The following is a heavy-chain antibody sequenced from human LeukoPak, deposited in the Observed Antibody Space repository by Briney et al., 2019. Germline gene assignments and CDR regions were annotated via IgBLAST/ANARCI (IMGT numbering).Heavy chain of an antibody. CDR1: GGSFSGYY. CDR3: AREGGAWVYAAYWYFDL. Sequence: SETLSLTCAVYGGSFSGYYWSWIRQPPGKGLEWIGEINHSGSTNYNPSLKSRVTMSVDTSKNQFSLKLTSVTAADTAVYYCAREGGAWVYAAYWYFDLWGRGTLLTVSS. CDR2: INHSGST. V-gene: IGHV4-34*01. D-gene: IGHD2-8*01. J-gene: IGHJ2*01.